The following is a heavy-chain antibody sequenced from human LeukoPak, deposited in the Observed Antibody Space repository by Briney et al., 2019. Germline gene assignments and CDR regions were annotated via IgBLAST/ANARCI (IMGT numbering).Heavy chain of an antibody. J-gene: IGHJ4*02. V-gene: IGHV7-4-1*02. CDR3: ARGVVVPAVWFDY. Sequence: GGSLRLSCAASGFTFTSYAMNWVRQAPGHGLEWMGWINTNTGNPTYAQGFTGRFVFSLDTSVSTAYLQISSLKAEDTAVYYCARGVVVPAVWFDYWGQGTLVTVSS. CDR1: GFTFTSYA. D-gene: IGHD2-2*01. CDR2: INTNTGNP.